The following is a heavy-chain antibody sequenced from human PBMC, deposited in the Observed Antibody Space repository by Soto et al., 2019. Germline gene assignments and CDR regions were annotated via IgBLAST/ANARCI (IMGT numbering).Heavy chain of an antibody. Sequence: AGGSLRLSCAASGITFSSYAMSWVRQAPGKGLEWVSSISGTGDRTYYTDSVKGRFTISRDNSKNTLYVQMNSLRAEDTAVYYCAKDRFFLLLVPAASFDYWGPGTLVTVSS. CDR3: AKDRFFLLLVPAASFDY. V-gene: IGHV3-23*01. J-gene: IGHJ4*02. CDR2: ISGTGDRT. CDR1: GITFSSYA. D-gene: IGHD2-2*01.